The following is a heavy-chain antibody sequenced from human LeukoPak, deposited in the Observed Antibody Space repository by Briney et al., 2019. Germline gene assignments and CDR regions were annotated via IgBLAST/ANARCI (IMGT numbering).Heavy chain of an antibody. CDR2: INANSGGT. Sequence: GSVKVSCKASGYTLTRYFMHWVRPAPGQGLEWMRWINANSGGTNYAQKFQGRVTMTRDTSISTAYMELSRLRADDTAVYYCAGAGYQMLGDDYWGQGTLVTVSS. D-gene: IGHD2-2*01. J-gene: IGHJ4*02. CDR3: AGAGYQMLGDDY. V-gene: IGHV1-2*02. CDR1: GYTLTRYF.